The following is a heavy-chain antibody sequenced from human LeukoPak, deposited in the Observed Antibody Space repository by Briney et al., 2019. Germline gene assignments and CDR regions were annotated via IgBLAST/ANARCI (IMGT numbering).Heavy chain of an antibody. V-gene: IGHV4-34*01. CDR2: INHSGST. D-gene: IGHD6-19*01. CDR1: GGSFSGYY. CDR3: ASRHPYWQWLDY. Sequence: PSETLSLTCAVYGGSFSGYYWSWIRQPPGKGLEWTGEINHSGSTNYNPSLKSRVTISVDTSKNQFSLKLSSVTAADTAVYYCASRHPYWQWLDYWGQGTLVTVSS. J-gene: IGHJ4*02.